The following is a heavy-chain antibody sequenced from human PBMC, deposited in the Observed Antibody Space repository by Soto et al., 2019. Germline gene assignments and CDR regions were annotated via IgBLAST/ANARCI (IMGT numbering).Heavy chain of an antibody. V-gene: IGHV4-39*01. J-gene: IGHJ5*02. CDR1: GVSVASIGYY. Sequence: SETLSLTCTVSGVSVASIGYYWGWIRQPPGKGLEWIGCIYSSGTTYYNPSLNSRVTISMDTSQRQFSLKRNSVPAAATAVYYCGLATRSCSDWFDPGAQGALVTVSS. CDR2: IYSSGTT. CDR3: GLATRSCSDWFDP.